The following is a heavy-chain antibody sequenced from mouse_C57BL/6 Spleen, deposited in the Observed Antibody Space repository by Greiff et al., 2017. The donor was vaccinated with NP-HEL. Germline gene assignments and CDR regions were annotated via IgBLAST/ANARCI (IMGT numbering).Heavy chain of an antibody. CDR2: IYPGSGSP. CDR3: KVDDYAMDY. CDR1: GYTFTSYW. J-gene: IGHJ4*01. V-gene: IGHV1-55*01. D-gene: IGHD1-1*02. Sequence: QVQLQQPGAELVKPGASVKMSCKASGYTFTSYWINWVKQRHGQGLEWIGDIYPGSGSPKYNEKFKSKATLTVDTSSSTAYMQLSSLTSEDSAVYYCKVDDYAMDYWGQGTSLTVSS.